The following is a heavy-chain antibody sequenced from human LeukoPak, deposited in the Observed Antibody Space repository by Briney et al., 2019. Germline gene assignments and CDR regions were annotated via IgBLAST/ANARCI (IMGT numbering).Heavy chain of an antibody. Sequence: GGSLRLSCAASGFTFSSYSMNWVRQAPGKGVEWVSFISSSSSSIYYADSVKGRFTISRDNAKNSLYLQMNDLRADDTAVYYCARGGSKQRDIGPRGIAARGDYWGQGTQVTVSS. V-gene: IGHV3-48*01. J-gene: IGHJ4*02. CDR2: ISSSSSSI. CDR3: ARGGSKQRDIGPRGIAARGDY. CDR1: GFTFSSYS. D-gene: IGHD6-6*01.